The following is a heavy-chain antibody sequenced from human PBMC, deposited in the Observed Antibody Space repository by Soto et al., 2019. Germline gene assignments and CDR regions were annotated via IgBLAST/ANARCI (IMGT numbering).Heavy chain of an antibody. CDR1: GFTFSSYA. CDR3: ARHRGYYDSSGYYRPQEHDY. CDR2: ISGSGGNT. J-gene: IGHJ4*02. Sequence: GGSLRLSCAASGFTFSSYAMSWVRQAPGKGLEWVSAISGSGGNTYYADSVKGRFTISRDKSISTAYLQWSSLKASDTAMYYCARHRGYYDSSGYYRPQEHDYWGQGTLVTVSS. V-gene: IGHV3-23*01. D-gene: IGHD3-22*01.